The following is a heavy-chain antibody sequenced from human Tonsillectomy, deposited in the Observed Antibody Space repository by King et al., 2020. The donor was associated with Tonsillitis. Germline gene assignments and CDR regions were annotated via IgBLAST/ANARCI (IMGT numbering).Heavy chain of an antibody. J-gene: IGHJ4*02. CDR2: ISWNSGSI. CDR3: AKDIYSGYDEGIDY. D-gene: IGHD5-12*01. Sequence: QLVQSGGGLVQPGRSLRLSCAASGFTFDDYAMHWVRQAPGKGLEWVSGISWNSGSIGYADSVKGRFTISRDNAKNSLYLQMNSLRAEDTALYYCAKDIYSGYDEGIDYWGQGTLVTVSS. CDR1: GFTFDDYA. V-gene: IGHV3-9*01.